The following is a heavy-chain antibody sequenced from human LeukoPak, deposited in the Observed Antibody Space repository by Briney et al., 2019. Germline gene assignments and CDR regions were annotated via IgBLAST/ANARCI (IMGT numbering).Heavy chain of an antibody. CDR3: AELGITMIGGV. J-gene: IGHJ6*04. Sequence: GGSLRLSCAASGFTFSSYWMSWVRQAPGKGLEWVANINQDGSGKYYVDSVKGRFTISRDNAKNSLYLQMNSLRAEDTAVYYCAELGITMIGGVWGKGTTVTISS. CDR2: INQDGSGK. CDR1: GFTFSSYW. D-gene: IGHD3-10*02. V-gene: IGHV3-7*01.